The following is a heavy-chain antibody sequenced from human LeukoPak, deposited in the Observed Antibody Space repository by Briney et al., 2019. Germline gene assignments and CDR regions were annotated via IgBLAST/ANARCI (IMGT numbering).Heavy chain of an antibody. CDR2: IHYSGSS. J-gene: IGHJ4*02. V-gene: IGHV4-31*03. CDR3: ATWIIGGGRFDF. CDR1: GGSISSDTYY. Sequence: PQTLSLICTVSGGSISSDTYYWSWLRQHPGKGLEWIGYIHYSGSSYYSPSLKSRVTISVDTSKNQFSLKLSSVTAADTAVYYCATWIIGGGRFDFWGQGTLVTVSS. D-gene: IGHD1-26*01.